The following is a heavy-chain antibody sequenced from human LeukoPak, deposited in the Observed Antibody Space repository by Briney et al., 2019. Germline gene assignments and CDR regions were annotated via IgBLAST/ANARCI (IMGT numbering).Heavy chain of an antibody. V-gene: IGHV1-69*04. CDR1: GGTFSSYA. CDR3: ARDREVVVVAATRFGMDV. Sequence: SVRVSCKASGGTFSSYAISWVRQAPGQGLEWMGRIIPILGIANYAQKFQGRVTITADKSTSTAYMELSSLRSEDTAVYYCARDREVVVVAATRFGMDVWGQGTTVTVSS. CDR2: IIPILGIA. D-gene: IGHD2-15*01. J-gene: IGHJ6*02.